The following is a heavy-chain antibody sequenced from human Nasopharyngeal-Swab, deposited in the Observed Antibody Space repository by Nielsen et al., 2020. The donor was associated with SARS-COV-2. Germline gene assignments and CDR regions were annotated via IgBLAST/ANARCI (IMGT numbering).Heavy chain of an antibody. J-gene: IGHJ6*02. CDR2: ISGDGGST. CDR1: GFTFDDYA. D-gene: IGHD1-26*01. Sequence: LKISCAASGFTFDDYAMHWVRQAPGKGLEWVSLISGDGGSTYYADSVKGRFTISRDNSKNSLYLQMNSLRTEDTALYYCATDATSYYYYGMDVWGQGTTVTVSS. V-gene: IGHV3-43*02. CDR3: ATDATSYYYYGMDV.